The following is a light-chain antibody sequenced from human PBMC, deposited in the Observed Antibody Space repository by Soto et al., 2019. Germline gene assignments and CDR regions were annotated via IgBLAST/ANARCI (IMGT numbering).Light chain of an antibody. Sequence: QSVLTQPPSVSGAPGQRVTISCTGSSSNIGTGYDVHWYQQLPGAAPKLLIYGNTKRPSGVPDRFSGAKSGTSAALAINGLQAEDEADYHCQSYYNSLRAWVFGGGTKRTVL. CDR3: QSYYNSLRAWV. J-gene: IGLJ3*02. V-gene: IGLV1-40*01. CDR2: GNT. CDR1: SSNIGTGYD.